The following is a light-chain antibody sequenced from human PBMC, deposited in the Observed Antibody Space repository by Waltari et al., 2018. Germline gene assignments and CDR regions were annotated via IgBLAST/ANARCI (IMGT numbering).Light chain of an antibody. CDR2: AAS. CDR1: QTISNY. CDR3: QQGYSVPYT. V-gene: IGKV1-39*01. J-gene: IGKJ2*01. Sequence: DIQLTQSASSLSASVRDRVIITCRASQTISNYLNWYQQKPRKAPKVLISAASTLQSAVPSMFSGSRSGTDFTLIITSLQPKDFATYYCQQGYSVPYTFGQGTKLEIK.